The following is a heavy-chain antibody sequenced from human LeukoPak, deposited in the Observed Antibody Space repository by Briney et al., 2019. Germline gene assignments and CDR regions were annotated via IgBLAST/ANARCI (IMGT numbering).Heavy chain of an antibody. D-gene: IGHD1-14*01. J-gene: IGHJ4*02. Sequence: PGGSLRLSCAASGFTFSSYEMNWVRQAPGKGLEWVSYISSSGSTIYYADSVKGRFTISRDNAKNSLYLQMNRLRAEDTAVYYCAKSEGHTEPYWGQGTLVTVSS. V-gene: IGHV3-48*03. CDR3: AKSEGHTEPY. CDR2: ISSSGSTI. CDR1: GFTFSSYE.